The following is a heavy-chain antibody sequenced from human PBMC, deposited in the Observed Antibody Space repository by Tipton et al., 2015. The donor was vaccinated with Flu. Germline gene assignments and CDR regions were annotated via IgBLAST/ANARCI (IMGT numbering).Heavy chain of an antibody. J-gene: IGHJ6*03. CDR2: IDYSGRP. V-gene: IGHV4-59*08. CDR1: GASVSNYY. CDR3: ARRNNYYSYYMDV. Sequence: GLVKPSETLSLTCTVSGASVSNYYWSWIRQPPGKGLEWVGYIDYSGRPNYNPSLRSRVTISVDTSRSQFSLRLTSVTAADTAVYYCARRNNYYSYYMDVWGKGTTVTVSS.